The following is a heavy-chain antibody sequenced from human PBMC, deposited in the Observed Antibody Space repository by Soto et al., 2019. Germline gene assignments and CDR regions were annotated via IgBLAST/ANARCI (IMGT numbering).Heavy chain of an antibody. D-gene: IGHD3-3*01. J-gene: IGHJ5*02. V-gene: IGHV2-5*02. Sequence: SGPTLVKPTQTLTLTCTFSGFSLSTSGVGVGWIRQPPGKALEWLALIYWDDDKRYSPSLKSRLTITKDTSKNQVVLTMTNMDPVDTATYYCAHTTLATIFGVVIHNWFDPWGQGTLVTVSS. CDR3: AHTTLATIFGVVIHNWFDP. CDR1: GFSLSTSGVG. CDR2: IYWDDDK.